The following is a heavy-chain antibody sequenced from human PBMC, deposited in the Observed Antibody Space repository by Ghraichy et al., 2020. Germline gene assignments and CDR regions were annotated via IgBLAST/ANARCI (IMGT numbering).Heavy chain of an antibody. V-gene: IGHV4-59*01. CDR1: GGSISSYY. Sequence: SETLSLTCTVSGGSISSYYWSWIRQPPGKGLEWVGHIYHSGSTYYNPSLKSRGTISGDTSKKQFSLKLTSVTASDTAVYYCAGVNGEQQLIDYCGQGTLVTVSS. D-gene: IGHD6-13*01. CDR2: IYHSGST. J-gene: IGHJ4*02. CDR3: AGVNGEQQLIDY.